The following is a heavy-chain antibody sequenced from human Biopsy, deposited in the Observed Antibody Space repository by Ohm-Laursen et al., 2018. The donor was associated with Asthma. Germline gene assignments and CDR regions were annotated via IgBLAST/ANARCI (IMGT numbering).Heavy chain of an antibody. CDR3: TTGIDY. V-gene: IGHV3-15*01. CDR2: IKNKTDGGTT. CDR1: GFTFSNAW. Sequence: SLRLSCSASGFTFSNAWMSWVRQAPGKGLEWVGRIKNKTDGGTTDYAAPVKGRFTISRDDSKNTLYLQMNSLKTEDTAVYYCTTGIDYWGQGTLVTVSS. J-gene: IGHJ4*02.